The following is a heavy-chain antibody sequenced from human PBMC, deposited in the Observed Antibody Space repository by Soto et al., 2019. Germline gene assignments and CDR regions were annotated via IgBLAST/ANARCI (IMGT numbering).Heavy chain of an antibody. CDR2: INPSGGST. D-gene: IGHD2-15*01. V-gene: IGHV1-46*03. J-gene: IGHJ4*02. CDR1: GYTFTSYY. Sequence: ASVKVSCKASGYTFTSYYMHWVRQAPGQGLEWMGIINPSGGSTSYAQKFQGRVTMTRDTSTSTVYMELSSLRSEDTAVYYCARLSQEEEAAKGPYYFDYWGQGTLVTVSS. CDR3: ARLSQEEEAAKGPYYFDY.